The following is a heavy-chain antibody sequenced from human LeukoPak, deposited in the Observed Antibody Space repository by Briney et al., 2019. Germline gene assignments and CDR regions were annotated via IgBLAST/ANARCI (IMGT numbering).Heavy chain of an antibody. CDR3: ATLWTDLRYCSGTSCSEGKYFEH. Sequence: GASVKVSCKTSGYSFPGYGISWVRQAPGQGLEWMGWISAYNGNTNYAQKVQGRITMTTDTSTSTAYMELKSLRSDDTAVYYCATLWTDLRYCSGTSCSEGKYFEHWGQGTLITVSS. V-gene: IGHV1-18*04. CDR2: ISAYNGNT. CDR1: GYSFPGYG. J-gene: IGHJ1*01. D-gene: IGHD2-2*01.